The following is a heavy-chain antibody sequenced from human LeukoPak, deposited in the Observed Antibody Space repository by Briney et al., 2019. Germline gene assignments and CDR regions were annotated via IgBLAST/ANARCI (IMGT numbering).Heavy chain of an antibody. CDR3: ARGHWGGPVE. CDR1: GGSISSGGYY. CDR2: IYYSGST. V-gene: IGHV4-31*03. Sequence: SQTLSLTCTVSGGSISSGGYYWSWIRQHPGKGLEWIGYIYYSGSTYYNPSLKSRVTISVDTSKNQFSLKLSSVTAADTAVYYCARGHWGGPVEWGQGTLVTVSS. J-gene: IGHJ4*02. D-gene: IGHD7-27*01.